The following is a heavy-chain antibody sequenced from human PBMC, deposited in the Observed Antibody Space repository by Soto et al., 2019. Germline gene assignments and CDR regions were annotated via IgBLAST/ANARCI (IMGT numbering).Heavy chain of an antibody. D-gene: IGHD3-3*01. CDR1: GGTFSSYA. CDR3: ARPTPDFWSGYYSLDYYYYYGMDV. CDR2: IIPIFGTA. V-gene: IGHV1-69*05. Sequence: SVKVSCKASGGTFSSYAISWVRQAPGQGLEWMGGIIPIFGTANYAQKLQGRVTITTDKSTSTAYMELSSLRSEDTAVYYCARPTPDFWSGYYSLDYYYYYGMDVWGQGTTVTVSS. J-gene: IGHJ6*02.